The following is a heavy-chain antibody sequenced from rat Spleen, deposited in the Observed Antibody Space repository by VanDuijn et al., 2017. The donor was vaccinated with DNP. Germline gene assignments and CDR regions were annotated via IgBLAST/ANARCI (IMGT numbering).Heavy chain of an antibody. J-gene: IGHJ2*01. Sequence: EVQLVESGGGLVQPGRSLKLSCIASGFTFSDYNMAWVRQAPKKGLEWVATISYDGSRNYYRDSVKGRFTISRDNAKSTLYLQMDSLRSEDTATYYCARPDYWGQGVMVTVSS. CDR1: GFTFSDYN. V-gene: IGHV5-7*01. CDR3: ARPDY. CDR2: ISYDGSRN.